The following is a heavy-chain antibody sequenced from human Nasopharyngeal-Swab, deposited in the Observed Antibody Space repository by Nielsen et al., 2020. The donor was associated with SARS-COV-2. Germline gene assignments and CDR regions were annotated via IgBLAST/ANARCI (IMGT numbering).Heavy chain of an antibody. CDR3: VRHVRSITIFGVVTDYGMDV. V-gene: IGHV4-39*01. Sequence: SETLSLTCTVSGGSISSSSYYWGWIRQPPGKGLEWIGSIYYSGSTYYNPSLKSRVTISVDTSKNQFSLKLSSVTAADTAVYYCVRHVRSITIFGVVTDYGMDVWGQGTTVTVSS. CDR2: IYYSGST. J-gene: IGHJ6*02. CDR1: GGSISSSSYY. D-gene: IGHD3-3*01.